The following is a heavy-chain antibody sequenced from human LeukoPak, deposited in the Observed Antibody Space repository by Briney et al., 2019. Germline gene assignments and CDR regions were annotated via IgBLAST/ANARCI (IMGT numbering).Heavy chain of an antibody. V-gene: IGHV3-48*03. CDR2: ISSSGSTI. CDR1: GFTFSSYE. D-gene: IGHD4-17*01. J-gene: IGHJ4*02. CDR3: ARSNLSFYYGDYSGALDY. Sequence: GGSLRLSCAASGFTFSSYEMNWVRQAPGKGLEWVSYISSSGSTIYYADSVKGRFTISRDNAKNSLSLQMNSLRAEDTAVYYCARSNLSFYYGDYSGALDYWGQGTLVTVSS.